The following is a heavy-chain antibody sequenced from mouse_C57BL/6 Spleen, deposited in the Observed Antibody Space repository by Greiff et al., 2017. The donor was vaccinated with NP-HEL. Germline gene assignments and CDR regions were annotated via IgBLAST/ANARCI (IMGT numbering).Heavy chain of an antibody. Sequence: QVQLQQPGAELVKPGASVKLSCKASGYTFTSYWMQWVKQRPGQGLEWIGEIDPSDSYTNYNQKFKGKATLTVDTSSSTAYMQLSSLTSEDSAVYYCASLRSPLFWYYLDYWGQGTTLTVSS. CDR2: IDPSDSYT. CDR3: ASLRSPLFWYYLDY. J-gene: IGHJ2*01. V-gene: IGHV1-50*01. CDR1: GYTFTSYW. D-gene: IGHD1-1*01.